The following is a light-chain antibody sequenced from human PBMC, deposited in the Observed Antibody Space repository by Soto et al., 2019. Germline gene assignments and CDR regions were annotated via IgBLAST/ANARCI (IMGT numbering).Light chain of an antibody. Sequence: DIQMTQSRSSLSASIGDRVTITSRASQSISSYLNWYQQKPGKAPKLVIYAASSLQSGVPSRFSGSGSGTDFTLTISSLQTEDFATYYCQQSDSTPITFGQGTRLEIK. J-gene: IGKJ5*01. V-gene: IGKV1-39*01. CDR1: QSISSY. CDR3: QQSDSTPIT. CDR2: AAS.